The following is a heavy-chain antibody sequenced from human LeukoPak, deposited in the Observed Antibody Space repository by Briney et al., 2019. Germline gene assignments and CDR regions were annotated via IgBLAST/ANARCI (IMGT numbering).Heavy chain of an antibody. D-gene: IGHD6-19*01. CDR3: ARPILAGTSWFDP. CDR2: INPSGGST. J-gene: IGHJ5*02. CDR1: GYTFTSYY. Sequence: ASVKVSCKASGYTFTSYYMHWVRQAPGQGLEWMGIINPSGGSTSYAQKFQGRVTITADESTSTAYMELSSLRSEDTAVYYCARPILAGTSWFDPWGQGTLVTVSS. V-gene: IGHV1-46*01.